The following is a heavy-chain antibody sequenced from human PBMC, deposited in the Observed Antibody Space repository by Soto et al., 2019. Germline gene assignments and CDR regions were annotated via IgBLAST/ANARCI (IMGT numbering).Heavy chain of an antibody. D-gene: IGHD6-19*01. CDR3: AKAPWGSGWYAFDI. CDR2: ISYDGSNK. Sequence: QVQLVESGGGVVQPGRSLRLSCAASGFTFSSYGMHWVRQAPGKGLEWVAVISYDGSNKYYADSVKGRFTISRDNSKNTLYLQMNSLRAEDTAVYYCAKAPWGSGWYAFDIWGQGTMVTVSS. J-gene: IGHJ3*02. CDR1: GFTFSSYG. V-gene: IGHV3-30*18.